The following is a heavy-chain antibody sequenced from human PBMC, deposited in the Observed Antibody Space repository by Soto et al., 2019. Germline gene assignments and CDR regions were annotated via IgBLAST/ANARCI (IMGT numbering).Heavy chain of an antibody. Sequence: ASVKVSCKASGFTFTSSAVQWVRQARGQRLEWIGWIVVGSGNTNYAQKFQERVTITRDMSTSTAYMELSSLRSEDTAVYYCAADRPDWSDFQDWFDPWGQGTMVTV. V-gene: IGHV1-58*01. CDR2: IVVGSGNT. D-gene: IGHD1-1*01. J-gene: IGHJ5*02. CDR3: AADRPDWSDFQDWFDP. CDR1: GFTFTSSA.